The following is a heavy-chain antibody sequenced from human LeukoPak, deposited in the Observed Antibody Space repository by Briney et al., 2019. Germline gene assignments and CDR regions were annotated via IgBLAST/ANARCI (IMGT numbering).Heavy chain of an antibody. V-gene: IGHV1-69*05. CDR2: IIPIFGTA. CDR3: ARVDYGNNPTSFDY. D-gene: IGHD3-16*01. Sequence: SVKVSCKASGGTFSSYAISWVRQAPGQGLEWMGRIIPIFGTANYAQKFQGRATITTDESTSTAYMELSRLRSADTAVYYCARVDYGNNPTSFDYWGQGTLVTVSS. J-gene: IGHJ4*02. CDR1: GGTFSSYA.